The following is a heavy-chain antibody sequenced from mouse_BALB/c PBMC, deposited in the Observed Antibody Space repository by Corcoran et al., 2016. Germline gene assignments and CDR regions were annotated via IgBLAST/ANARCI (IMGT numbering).Heavy chain of an antibody. V-gene: IGHV9-1*02. CDR2: INTYTGEP. J-gene: IGHJ4*01. CDR1: GYTFTNYG. CDR3: AREPYAMYY. Sequence: QIQLVQSGPELKKPGETVKISCKASGYTFTNYGMNWVKQAPGKGLKWMGWINTYTGEPTYADDFKGRFAFSLETSDSTAYLQINNLKNEDMSTYFCAREPYAMYYWGQATSFTVSS.